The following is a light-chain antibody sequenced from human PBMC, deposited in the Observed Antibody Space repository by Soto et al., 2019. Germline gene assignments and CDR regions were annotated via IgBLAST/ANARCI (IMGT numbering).Light chain of an antibody. CDR1: RSDIGDSNF. CDR3: SSYSISTAYL. J-gene: IGLJ1*01. Sequence: QSVLTQPASVSGSPGQSVTISCTGPRSDIGDSNFISWYQHSPGKAPRLLIYEVNNRPSGVSRRFSGSKAGNTASLTISGLQAEDEADYFCSSYSISTAYLFGTGTKVTVL. CDR2: EVN. V-gene: IGLV2-14*01.